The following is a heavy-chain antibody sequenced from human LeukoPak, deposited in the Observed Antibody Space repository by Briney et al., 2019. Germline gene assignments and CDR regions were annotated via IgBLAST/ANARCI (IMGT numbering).Heavy chain of an antibody. CDR1: GYTFTGYY. J-gene: IGHJ5*02. CDR3: ARPYCSGGSCYRGWFDP. D-gene: IGHD2-15*01. V-gene: IGHV1-2*02. CDR2: INPNSGGT. Sequence: ASVKVSCKASGYTFTGYYMHWVRQAPGQGFEWMGWINPNSGGTNYAQKFQGRVTMTRDTSISTAYMELSRLRSDDTAVYYCARPYCSGGSCYRGWFDPWGQGTLVTVSS.